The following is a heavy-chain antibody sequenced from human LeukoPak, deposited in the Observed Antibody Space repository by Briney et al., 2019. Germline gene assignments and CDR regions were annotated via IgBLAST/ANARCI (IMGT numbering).Heavy chain of an antibody. CDR1: GGSFSGYY. Sequence: SETLSLTCAVYGGSFSGYYWSWIRQPPGKGLEWIGSIYYSGSTYYNPSLKSRVTISVDTSKNQFSLKLSSVTAADTAVYYCARGGNDYGDHGYFDYWGQGTLVTVSS. CDR2: IYYSGST. V-gene: IGHV4-34*01. CDR3: ARGGNDYGDHGYFDY. J-gene: IGHJ4*02. D-gene: IGHD4-17*01.